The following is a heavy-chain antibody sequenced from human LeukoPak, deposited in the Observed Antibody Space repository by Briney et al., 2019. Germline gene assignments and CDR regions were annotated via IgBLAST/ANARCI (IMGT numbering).Heavy chain of an antibody. CDR2: ISGGGVGT. Sequence: GGSLRLACAAPGFTFSSYAMSWVRQAPGKGLEWVSGISGGGVGTYYADSVKGRFTISRDNSKSTLYLQVNSLRVEDTAVYYCASPRDCTGDTCYFDYWGQGTLVTVSS. D-gene: IGHD2-8*02. V-gene: IGHV3-23*01. J-gene: IGHJ4*02. CDR1: GFTFSSYA. CDR3: ASPRDCTGDTCYFDY.